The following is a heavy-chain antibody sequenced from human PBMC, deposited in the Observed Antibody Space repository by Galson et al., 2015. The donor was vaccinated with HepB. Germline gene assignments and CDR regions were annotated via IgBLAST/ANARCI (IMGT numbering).Heavy chain of an antibody. D-gene: IGHD2-15*01. CDR3: ARGPNIVVVVAATQNTDFDY. V-gene: IGHV1-2*04. J-gene: IGHJ4*02. CDR2: INPNSGGT. Sequence: SVKVSCKASGYTFTGYYMHWVRQAPGQGLEWMGWINPNSGGTDYAQKFQGWVTMTRDTSISTAYMELSRLRSDDTAVYYCARGPNIVVVVAATQNTDFDYWGQGTLVTVSS. CDR1: GYTFTGYY.